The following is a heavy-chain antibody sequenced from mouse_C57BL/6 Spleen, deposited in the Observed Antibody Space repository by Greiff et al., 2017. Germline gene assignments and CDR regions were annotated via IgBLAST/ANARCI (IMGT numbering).Heavy chain of an antibody. CDR2: ISGVGGNT. D-gene: IGHD2-3*01. CDR3: ARQQGYDYIAY. V-gene: IGHV5-9*01. J-gene: IGHJ2*01. Sequence: EVMLVESGGGLVKPGGSLKLSCAASGFTFSSYTMSWVRQTPEKRLEWVATISGVGGNTYYPDSVKGRFPISRDNAKTTLYLQMSSLRSEDTALYYCARQQGYDYIAYWGQGTTLTVSS. CDR1: GFTFSSYT.